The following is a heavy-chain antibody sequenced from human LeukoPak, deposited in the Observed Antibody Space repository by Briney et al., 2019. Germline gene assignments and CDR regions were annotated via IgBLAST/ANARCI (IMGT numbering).Heavy chain of an antibody. J-gene: IGHJ4*02. CDR3: AVVAATRESYYFDY. V-gene: IGHV3-23*01. Sequence: GGSLRLSCAASAFTFSSYAMSWVSQAPGKGLEWVSAISGSGGSTYYADSVKGRFTISRDNSKNTLYLQMNSLRAEDTAVYYCAVVAATRESYYFDYWGQGTLVTVSS. CDR1: AFTFSSYA. D-gene: IGHD2-15*01. CDR2: ISGSGGST.